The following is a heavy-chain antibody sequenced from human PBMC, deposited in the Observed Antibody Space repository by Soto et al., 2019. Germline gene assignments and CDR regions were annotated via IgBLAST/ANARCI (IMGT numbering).Heavy chain of an antibody. D-gene: IGHD3-22*01. J-gene: IGHJ6*02. CDR2: IYDTGST. CDR3: ASDQYDSSGNYYGMDV. V-gene: IGHV4-4*02. Sequence: QVQLQESGPGLVKPSGTLSLTCAVSGGSVIASNWWTWVRRPPGKGLAWIGEIYDTGSTNYNPSLKSRVTISVDKSKNQFCLKLSSVTAADTAVYYCASDQYDSSGNYYGMDVWGQGTTVTVSS. CDR1: GGSVIASNW.